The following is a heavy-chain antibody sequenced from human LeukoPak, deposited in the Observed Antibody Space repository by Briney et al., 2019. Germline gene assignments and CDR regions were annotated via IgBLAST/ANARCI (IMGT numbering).Heavy chain of an antibody. V-gene: IGHV1-69*06. J-gene: IGHJ1*01. CDR3: ARDERGYNYGYFQH. CDR1: GGTFSSYA. CDR2: IIPIFGTA. D-gene: IGHD5-18*01. Sequence: ASVKVSCKASGGTFSSYAISWVRQAPGQGLEWMGGIIPIFGTANYAQKFQGRVTITADKSTSTAYMELSSLRSEDTAVYYCARDERGYNYGYFQHWGQGTLVTVSS.